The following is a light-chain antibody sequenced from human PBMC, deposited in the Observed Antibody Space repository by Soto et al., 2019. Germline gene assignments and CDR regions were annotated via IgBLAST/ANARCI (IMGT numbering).Light chain of an antibody. J-gene: IGKJ1*01. CDR1: QSISSSY. CDR2: GAS. Sequence: EIVLTQSPGTLSLYPGKRATLSCRASQSISSSYLAWYQQRPGQAPRLLIYGASSRATGIPDRFSGSGSGTDFTLTISRLEPEDFAVYYCQQYGSSQWTFGQGSKVDVK. V-gene: IGKV3-20*01. CDR3: QQYGSSQWT.